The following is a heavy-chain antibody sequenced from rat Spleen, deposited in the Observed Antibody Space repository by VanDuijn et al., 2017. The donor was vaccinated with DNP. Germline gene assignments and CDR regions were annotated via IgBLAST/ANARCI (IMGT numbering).Heavy chain of an antibody. Sequence: EVQLVESGGGLVQPGRSLKLSCAASGFTFSDYNMAWVRQAPKKGLEWVATIIYDGSSTYYRDSVKGRFTISRDNAENTVYLQMSSLRSEDTATYYCASWAPIAPLSTSNYWGQGVMVTVSS. D-gene: IGHD1-2*01. V-gene: IGHV5-7*01. CDR3: ASWAPIAPLSTSNY. CDR1: GFTFSDYN. CDR2: IIYDGSST. J-gene: IGHJ2*01.